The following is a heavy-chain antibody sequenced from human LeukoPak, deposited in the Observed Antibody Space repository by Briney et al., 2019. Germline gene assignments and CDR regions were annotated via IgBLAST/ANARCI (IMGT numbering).Heavy chain of an antibody. D-gene: IGHD6-19*01. V-gene: IGHV3-21*01. Sequence: GGSLRLSCAASGFTFSSYSMNWVRQAPGKGLEWVSSISSSSSYIYYADSVKGRFTISRDNAKNSLYLQMNSLRAEDTAVYYCARDPIGIAVADNWFDPWGQGTLVTVSS. J-gene: IGHJ5*02. CDR3: ARDPIGIAVADNWFDP. CDR1: GFTFSSYS. CDR2: ISSSSSYI.